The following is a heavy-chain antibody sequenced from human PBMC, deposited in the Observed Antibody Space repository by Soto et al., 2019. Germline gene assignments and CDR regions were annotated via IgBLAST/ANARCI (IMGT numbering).Heavy chain of an antibody. D-gene: IGHD6-6*01. CDR3: AKGAGSSPGYYYYCMDV. J-gene: IGHJ6*03. Sequence: QVQLVESGGGVVQPGRSLRLSCAASGFTFSSYGMHWVRQAPGKGLEWVAVISYDGSNKYYADSVKGRFTISRDNSKNTLYLQMNSLGAEDTAVYYCAKGAGSSPGYYYYCMDVWGKGTTVTVSS. V-gene: IGHV3-30*18. CDR2: ISYDGSNK. CDR1: GFTFSSYG.